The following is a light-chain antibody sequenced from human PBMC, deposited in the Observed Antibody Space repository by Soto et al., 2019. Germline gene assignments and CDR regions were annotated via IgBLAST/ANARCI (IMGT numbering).Light chain of an antibody. CDR2: VAS. V-gene: IGKV1-9*01. Sequence: DIQLTQSPSFLSASVGDRVTITCRASQDISNYLAWYQQKPGKTPNLLIYVASNLQSGVPSRFSGSGSGTAVTLTISSLQPEDLATDYCQQLVSFPPTFGQGTRLEIK. CDR1: QDISNY. CDR3: QQLVSFPPT. J-gene: IGKJ5*01.